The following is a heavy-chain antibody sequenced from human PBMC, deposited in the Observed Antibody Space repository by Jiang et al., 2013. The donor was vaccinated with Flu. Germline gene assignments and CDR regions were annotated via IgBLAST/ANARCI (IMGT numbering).Heavy chain of an antibody. V-gene: IGHV4-31*02. Sequence: PSLKSRVTISVDTSKNQFSLKLSSVTAADTAVYYCARALSTVTTRGEFDYWGQGTLVTVSS. D-gene: IGHD4-17*01. CDR3: ARALSTVTTRGEFDY. J-gene: IGHJ4*02.